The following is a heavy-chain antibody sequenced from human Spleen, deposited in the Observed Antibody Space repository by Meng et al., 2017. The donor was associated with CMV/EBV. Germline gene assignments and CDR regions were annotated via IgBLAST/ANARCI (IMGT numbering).Heavy chain of an antibody. V-gene: IGHV4-39*01. Sequence: SETLSLTCTVPGGSISRSSFYWGWIRQPPGKGLEWIGYIYYSGGTYYNPSLKSRVTISVDTSKNQFSLKLSSVTAADTAVYYCASPSYGSGSYVDFWGQGTLVTVSS. CDR1: GGSISRSSFY. CDR2: IYYSGGT. J-gene: IGHJ4*02. CDR3: ASPSYGSGSYVDF. D-gene: IGHD3-10*01.